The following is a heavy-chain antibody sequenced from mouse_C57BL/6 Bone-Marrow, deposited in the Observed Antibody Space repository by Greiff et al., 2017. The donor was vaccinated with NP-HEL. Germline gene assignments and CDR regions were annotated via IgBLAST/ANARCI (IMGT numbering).Heavy chain of an antibody. CDR1: GFNIKDDH. Sequence: VQLQQSGAELVRPGASVKLSCTASGFNIKDDHMHWVKQRPEQGLEWIGWIDPENGDTEYASKFQGKATITADTSSNTAYLQLSSLTSEDTAVYYCDTHYGSSYRYFDVWGTGTTVTVS. D-gene: IGHD1-1*01. V-gene: IGHV14-4*01. J-gene: IGHJ1*03. CDR3: DTHYGSSYRYFDV. CDR2: IDPENGDT.